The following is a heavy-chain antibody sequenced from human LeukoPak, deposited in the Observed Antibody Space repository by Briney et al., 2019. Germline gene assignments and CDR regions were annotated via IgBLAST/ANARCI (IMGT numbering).Heavy chain of an antibody. V-gene: IGHV3-7*01. J-gene: IGHJ1*01. CDR2: IDQDGCEK. CDR1: GFTFSSYW. D-gene: IGHD6-19*01. CDR3: ARGRVADH. Sequence: PGGSLRLSCAASGFTFSSYWMSWVRQAPGKGLEWVANIDQDGCEKNYVDSVKGRFTISRDNAKNSLSLQMNSLRAEDTAVYYCARGRVADHWGQGTLVAVSS.